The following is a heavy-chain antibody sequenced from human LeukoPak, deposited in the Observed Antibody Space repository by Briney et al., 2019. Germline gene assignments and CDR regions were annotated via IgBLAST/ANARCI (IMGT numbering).Heavy chain of an antibody. Sequence: GGSLRLSCAASGFTFSSYAMSWVRQAPGKGLEWVSTISGSGGSTSYVDSVKGRLTISRANSKNTLYLQMNSLRAEDTAVYYCAKTPNMYCSSLFDYWGQGTLVTVSS. V-gene: IGHV3-23*01. CDR1: GFTFSSYA. D-gene: IGHD6-13*01. CDR3: AKTPNMYCSSLFDY. J-gene: IGHJ4*02. CDR2: ISGSGGST.